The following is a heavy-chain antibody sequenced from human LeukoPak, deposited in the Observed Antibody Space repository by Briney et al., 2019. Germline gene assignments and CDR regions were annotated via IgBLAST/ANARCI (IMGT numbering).Heavy chain of an antibody. Sequence: PGGSLRLSCAASGFTFSSYSMNWVRQAPGKGLEWVSYISSSSSTIYYADSVKGRFTISRDNAKNSLYLQMNSLRAEDTAVYYCARERGYCTNGVCPWYFDYWGQGTLVTVSS. D-gene: IGHD2-8*01. CDR2: ISSSSSTI. J-gene: IGHJ4*02. V-gene: IGHV3-48*01. CDR1: GFTFSSYS. CDR3: ARERGYCTNGVCPWYFDY.